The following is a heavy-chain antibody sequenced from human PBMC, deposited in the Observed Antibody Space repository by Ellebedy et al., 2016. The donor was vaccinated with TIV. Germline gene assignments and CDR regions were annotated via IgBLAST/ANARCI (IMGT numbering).Heavy chain of an antibody. CDR3: ARAIYGASYL. V-gene: IGHV3-7*01. D-gene: IGHD4-17*01. CDR2: INEDGTKK. J-gene: IGHJ2*01. CDR1: GFTFGTYW. Sequence: GESLKISCAASGFTFGTYWMTWVRQAPGKGLEWVANINEDGTKKHYVDSVRGRFTISRDYAGNSLFLQMNSLGAEGTAVYYCARAIYGASYLWGRGTLVTVSS.